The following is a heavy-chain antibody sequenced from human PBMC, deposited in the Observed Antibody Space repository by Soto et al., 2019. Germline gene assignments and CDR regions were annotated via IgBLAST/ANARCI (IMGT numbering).Heavy chain of an antibody. CDR1: GYTFTSYD. V-gene: IGHV1-8*01. J-gene: IGHJ6*02. CDR3: ARRRGVVAARPYYYYVMDV. D-gene: IGHD6-6*01. Sequence: ASVKVSCKASGYTFTSYDINWVRQATGQGLEWMGWMNPSSGNTVYAQKFQGRVNMSRNTSTSTAYMELSSLRSDDTAVYYCARRRGVVAARPYYYYVMDVWGQGTTVTVSS. CDR2: MNPSSGNT.